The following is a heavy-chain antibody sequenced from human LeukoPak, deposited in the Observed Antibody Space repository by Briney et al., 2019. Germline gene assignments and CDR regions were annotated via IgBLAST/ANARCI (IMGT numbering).Heavy chain of an antibody. CDR1: GFTFGSYA. CDR3: ARDRDDYGAPGAFDM. CDR2: ISGSGGRT. J-gene: IGHJ3*02. Sequence: PGGSLSLSRAASGFTFGSYAMDWVRQAPGKGREWVSTISGSGGRTYYADSGKGRYTPSRDNSKNPQYMRMNSLRADDTAVYYCARDRDDYGAPGAFDMWGQGTMV. D-gene: IGHD4-17*01. V-gene: IGHV3-23*01.